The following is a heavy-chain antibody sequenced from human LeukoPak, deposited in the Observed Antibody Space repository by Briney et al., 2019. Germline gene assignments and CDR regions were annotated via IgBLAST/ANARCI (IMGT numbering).Heavy chain of an antibody. Sequence: GGSLRLSCAASGFTVRSNYMSWVRQAPGKGLEGVSVIYSGGSTYYADSVKGRFTISRDNSKNTLYLQMNSLRAEDTAVYYCARSRYYDSSGYPDYWGQGTLVTVSS. D-gene: IGHD3-22*01. CDR3: ARSRYYDSSGYPDY. J-gene: IGHJ4*02. CDR2: IYSGGST. CDR1: GFTVRSNY. V-gene: IGHV3-53*01.